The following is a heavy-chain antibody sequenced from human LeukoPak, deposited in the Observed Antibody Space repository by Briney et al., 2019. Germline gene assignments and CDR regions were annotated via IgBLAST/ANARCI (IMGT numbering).Heavy chain of an antibody. CDR1: GYTFTSYG. J-gene: IGHJ4*02. CDR2: ISAYNGNT. D-gene: IGHD3-10*01. CDR3: ARDHKYYYGSGSPPPDY. Sequence: ASVKVSCKASGYTFTSYGISWVRQAPGQGLEWMGWISAYNGNTNYAQKLQGRVTMTTDTSTSTAYMELRSLRSDDTAVYYCARDHKYYYGSGSPPPDYWGQGTLVTVSS. V-gene: IGHV1-18*01.